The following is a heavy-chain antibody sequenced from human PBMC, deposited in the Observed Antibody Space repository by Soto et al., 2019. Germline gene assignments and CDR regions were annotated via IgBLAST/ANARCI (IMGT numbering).Heavy chain of an antibody. Sequence: GGSLRLSCAASGFTFSSYSMNWVRQAPGKGLEWVSSISSSSSYIYYADSVKGRFTISRDNAKNSLYLQMNSLRAEDTAVYYCARDEFPRGSSSIGWGQGTLVTVSS. V-gene: IGHV3-21*01. CDR3: ARDEFPRGSSSIG. J-gene: IGHJ4*02. CDR2: ISSSSSYI. CDR1: GFTFSSYS. D-gene: IGHD6-13*01.